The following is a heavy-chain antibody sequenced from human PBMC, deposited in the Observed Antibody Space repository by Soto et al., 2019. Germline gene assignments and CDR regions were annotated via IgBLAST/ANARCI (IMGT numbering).Heavy chain of an antibody. D-gene: IGHD3-9*01. CDR2: IYTSGST. CDR1: GGSISSYY. J-gene: IGHJ4*02. Sequence: PSETLSLTCTVSGGSISSYYWSWIRQPAGKGLEWIGRIYTSGSTNYNPSLKSRVTMSVDTSKNQFSLKLSSVTAADTAVYYCAREGYDILTGYWRLDYWGQGTLVTAPQ. V-gene: IGHV4-4*07. CDR3: AREGYDILTGYWRLDY.